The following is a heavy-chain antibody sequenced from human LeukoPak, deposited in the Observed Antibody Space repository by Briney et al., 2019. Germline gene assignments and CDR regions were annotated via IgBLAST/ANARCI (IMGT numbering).Heavy chain of an antibody. D-gene: IGHD6-13*01. Sequence: KASETLSLTCTVSGGSISSGGYYWSWIRQPPGKGLEWIGYIYHSGSTYYNPSLKSRVTISVDRSKNQFSLKLSSVTAADTAVYYCARGQAKWAAAGTNYFDYWGQGTLVTVSS. J-gene: IGHJ4*02. V-gene: IGHV4-30-2*01. CDR2: IYHSGST. CDR3: ARGQAKWAAAGTNYFDY. CDR1: GGSISSGGYY.